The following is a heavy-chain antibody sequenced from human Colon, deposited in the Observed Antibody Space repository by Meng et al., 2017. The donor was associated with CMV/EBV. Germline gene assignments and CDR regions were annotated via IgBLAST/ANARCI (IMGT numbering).Heavy chain of an antibody. V-gene: IGHV4-38-2*02. D-gene: IGHD1-26*01. CDR2: IYYRGST. Sequence: SETLSLTCSVSGFSISRDYYWGWVRQPPGKEPEWIGSIYYRGSTHYNPSLKSRVTISPDTSKNQFSLKLRSWTAADTAVYFCAGERTLGATDYWGQGTLVTVSS. CDR3: AGERTLGATDY. J-gene: IGHJ4*02. CDR1: GFSISRDYY.